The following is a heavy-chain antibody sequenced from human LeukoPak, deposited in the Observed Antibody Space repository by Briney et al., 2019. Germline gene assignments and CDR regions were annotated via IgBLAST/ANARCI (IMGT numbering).Heavy chain of an antibody. V-gene: IGHV3-23*01. D-gene: IGHD2-8*02. CDR3: TKGRHNTGAGGASDV. Sequence: PGESLRLSCAASGFTFSNYVLTWVRQSPGKGLEWVSSISGSGGTATYADSAKGRFTISRDNSKNTLFLQMNSLGADDTALYYCTKGRHNTGAGGASDVWGQGTMVTVSS. J-gene: IGHJ3*01. CDR2: ISGSGGTA. CDR1: GFTFSNYV.